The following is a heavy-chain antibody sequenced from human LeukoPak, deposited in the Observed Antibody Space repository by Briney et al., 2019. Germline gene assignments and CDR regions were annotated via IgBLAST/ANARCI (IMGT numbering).Heavy chain of an antibody. V-gene: IGHV4-4*07. CDR1: GGSIISYY. J-gene: IGHJ5*02. CDR2: IYTSGST. D-gene: IGHD6-13*01. CDR3: ARDGYSSSWYGGEGWFDP. Sequence: SETLSLTCTVSGGSIISYYWSWIRQPAGKGLEWIGRIYTSGSTTYNPSLKSRVTMSVDTSKNQFSLKLSSVTAADTAVYYCARDGYSSSWYGGEGWFDPWGQGTLVSVSS.